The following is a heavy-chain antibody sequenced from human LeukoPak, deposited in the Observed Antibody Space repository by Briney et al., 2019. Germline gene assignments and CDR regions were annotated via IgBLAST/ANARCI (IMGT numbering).Heavy chain of an antibody. J-gene: IGHJ5*02. CDR2: INPNSGGT. CDR3: ARDYGSGSSSWYTRSERPFDP. CDR1: GYTFTGYY. D-gene: IGHD6-13*01. Sequence: GASVKVSCKASGYTFTGYYMHWVRQAPGQGLEWMGRINPNSGGTNYAQKFQGRVTMTRDTSISTAYMELSRLRSDDTAVYYCARDYGSGSSSWYTRSERPFDPWGQGTLVTVSS. V-gene: IGHV1-2*06.